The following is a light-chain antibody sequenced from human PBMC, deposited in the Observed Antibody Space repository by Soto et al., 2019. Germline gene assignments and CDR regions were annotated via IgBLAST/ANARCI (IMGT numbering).Light chain of an antibody. J-gene: IGKJ4*01. CDR3: QLYNNSVRT. CDR1: RSAGNN. V-gene: IGKV3D-15*01. Sequence: IVMTQSPAPLSVSLGERVTLSFRASRSAGNNLAWSQQRVGQAPRLLIFDPSTSATGIPARFRGSGSETVFTLTLISHQAEDFADSYCQLYNNSVRTCGRGTKAEIK. CDR2: DPS.